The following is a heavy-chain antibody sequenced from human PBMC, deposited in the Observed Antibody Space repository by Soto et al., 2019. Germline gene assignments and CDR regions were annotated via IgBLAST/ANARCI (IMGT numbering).Heavy chain of an antibody. CDR2: ISYDGSNK. V-gene: IGHV3-30-3*01. J-gene: IGHJ3*02. D-gene: IGHD3-22*01. Sequence: GGSLRLSCAASGFTFSSYAMHWVRQAPGKGLEWVAVISYDGSNKYYADSVKGRFTISRDNSKNTLYLQMNSLRAEDTAVYYCASGGYYDSRTLGAFDIWGQGTMVTVS. CDR3: ASGGYYDSRTLGAFDI. CDR1: GFTFSSYA.